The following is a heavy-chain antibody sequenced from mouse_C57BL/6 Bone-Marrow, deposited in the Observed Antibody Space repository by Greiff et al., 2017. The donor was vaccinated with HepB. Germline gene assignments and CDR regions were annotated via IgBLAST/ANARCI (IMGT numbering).Heavy chain of an antibody. J-gene: IGHJ1*03. CDR2: IRSKSNNYAT. Sequence: DVMLVESGGGLVQPKGSLKLSCAASGFSFNTYAMNWVRQAPGKGLEWVARIRSKSNNYATYYADSVKDRFTISRDDSESMLYLQMNNLKTEDTAMYYCVRGDYGSSYWYFDVWGTGTTVTVSS. CDR3: VRGDYGSSYWYFDV. V-gene: IGHV10-1*01. CDR1: GFSFNTYA. D-gene: IGHD1-1*01.